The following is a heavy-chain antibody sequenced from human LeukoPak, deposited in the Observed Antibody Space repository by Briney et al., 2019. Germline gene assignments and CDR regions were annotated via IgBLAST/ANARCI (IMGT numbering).Heavy chain of an antibody. D-gene: IGHD6-19*01. CDR1: GFTFSSYW. J-gene: IGHJ4*02. V-gene: IGHV3-7*01. Sequence: GGSLRLSYAASGFTFSSYWMSWVRQAPGKGLEWVANIKQDGSEKYYVDSVKGRFTISRDNAKNSLFLQMSSLRAEDTAVYFCARGVPSGVDYFDYWGQGTLVTVSS. CDR3: ARGVPSGVDYFDY. CDR2: IKQDGSEK.